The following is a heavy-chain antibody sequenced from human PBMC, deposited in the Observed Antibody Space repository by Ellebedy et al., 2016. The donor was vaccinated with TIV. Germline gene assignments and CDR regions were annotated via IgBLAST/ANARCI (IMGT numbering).Heavy chain of an antibody. Sequence: ASVKVSCKSSGYTFIGYYIHWVRQAPGQGLEWMGWINPKSGGTNYAQKFQGWVTMTRDTSITTAYMELSRLRSDDTAVYYCARDPFDYWGQGTLVTVSS. CDR2: INPKSGGT. CDR3: ARDPFDY. V-gene: IGHV1-2*04. J-gene: IGHJ4*02. CDR1: GYTFIGYY.